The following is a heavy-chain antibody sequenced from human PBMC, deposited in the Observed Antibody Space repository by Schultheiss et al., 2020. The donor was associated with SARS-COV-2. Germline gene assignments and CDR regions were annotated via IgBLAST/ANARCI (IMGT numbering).Heavy chain of an antibody. CDR2: IYYSGST. Sequence: SETLSLTCAVYGGSFSSYYWSWIRQPPGKGLEWIGYIYYSGSTNYNPSLKSRVTISVDTSKNQFSLKLSSVTAADTAVYYCARHRGVDCSSTSCRRYYYYYGMDVWGQGTTVTVSS. CDR1: GGSFSSYY. CDR3: ARHRGVDCSSTSCRRYYYYYGMDV. J-gene: IGHJ6*02. D-gene: IGHD2-2*01. V-gene: IGHV4-59*08.